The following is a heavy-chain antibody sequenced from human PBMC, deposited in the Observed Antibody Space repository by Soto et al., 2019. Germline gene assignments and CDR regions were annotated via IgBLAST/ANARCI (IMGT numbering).Heavy chain of an antibody. CDR1: EFTFSSYW. Sequence: GGSLRLSCAASEFTFSSYWMHWVRQAPGKGLVWVSRINNDGSTTSYADSVKGRFTISRDNAKNTLYLQMNSLRAEDTAVYYCARSAGGWFDPWGQGTLVTVSS. J-gene: IGHJ5*02. CDR2: INNDGSTT. CDR3: ARSAGGWFDP. V-gene: IGHV3-74*01. D-gene: IGHD6-13*01.